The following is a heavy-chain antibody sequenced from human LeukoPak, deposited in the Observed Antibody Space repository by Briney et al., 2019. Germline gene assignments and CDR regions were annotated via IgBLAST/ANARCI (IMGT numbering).Heavy chain of an antibody. J-gene: IGHJ4*02. D-gene: IGHD1-26*01. V-gene: IGHV3-15*01. Sequence: GGSLRLSCTASGFTFGDYAMSWVRQAPGKGLEWVGRIKSKTDGGTTDYAAPVKGRFTISRDDSKNTLYLQMNSLKTEDTAVYYCTTLEWELLPAPIWGQGTLVTVSS. CDR3: TTLEWELLPAPI. CDR1: GFTFGDYA. CDR2: IKSKTDGGTT.